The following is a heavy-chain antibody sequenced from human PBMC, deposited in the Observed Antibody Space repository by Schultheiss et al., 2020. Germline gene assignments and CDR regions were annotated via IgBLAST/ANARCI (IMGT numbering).Heavy chain of an antibody. CDR2: ISYDGSNK. J-gene: IGHJ4*02. D-gene: IGHD2-15*01. V-gene: IGHV3-30*18. CDR1: GFTFSSYG. Sequence: GGSLRLSCAASGFTFSSYGMHWVRQAPGKGLEWVAVISYDGSNKYYADSVKGRFTISRDNSKNTLYLQMNSLRAEDTAVYYCAKDRGSGGIDYWGQGTLVNVSS. CDR3: AKDRGSGGIDY.